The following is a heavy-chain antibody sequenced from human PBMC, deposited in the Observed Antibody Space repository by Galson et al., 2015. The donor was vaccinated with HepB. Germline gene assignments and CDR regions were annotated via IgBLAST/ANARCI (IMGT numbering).Heavy chain of an antibody. D-gene: IGHD6-13*01. V-gene: IGHV1-18*04. J-gene: IGHJ6*02. CDR2: ISAYNGNT. CDR1: GYTFTSYG. Sequence: SVKVSCKASGYTFTSYGISWVRQAPGQGLEWMGWISAYNGNTNYAQKLQGRVTMTTDTSTSAAYMELRSLRSDDTAVYYCARGGTIAAAGSYYYYGMDVWGQGTTVTVSS. CDR3: ARGGTIAAAGSYYYYGMDV.